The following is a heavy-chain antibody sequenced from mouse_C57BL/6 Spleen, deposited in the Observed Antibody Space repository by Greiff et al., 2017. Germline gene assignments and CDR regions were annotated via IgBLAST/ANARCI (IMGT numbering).Heavy chain of an antibody. CDR2: INPGSGGT. D-gene: IGHD1-1*01. Sequence: QVQLQQSGAELVRPGTSVKVSCKASGYAFTNYLIEWVKQRPGQGLEWIGVINPGSGGTNYNEKFKGKATLTADKSSSTADMQLSSLTSEDSAVYFCARDYGSSYEGYFDVWGTGTTVTVSS. CDR1: GYAFTNYL. J-gene: IGHJ1*03. CDR3: ARDYGSSYEGYFDV. V-gene: IGHV1-54*01.